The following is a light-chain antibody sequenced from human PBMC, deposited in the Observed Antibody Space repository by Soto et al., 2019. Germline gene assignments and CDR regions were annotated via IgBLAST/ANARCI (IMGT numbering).Light chain of an antibody. V-gene: IGKV1-5*03. CDR2: ATS. Sequence: IQMTQSPSTLSASVGDRVTITCRASQSIGGWLAWYQQKAGKAPKVLIYATSTLQSGVPSRFSGSGSGTQFTLTISSLQPDDSATYYCQQYNTWWTFGQGTKVEVK. CDR3: QQYNTWWT. CDR1: QSIGGW. J-gene: IGKJ1*01.